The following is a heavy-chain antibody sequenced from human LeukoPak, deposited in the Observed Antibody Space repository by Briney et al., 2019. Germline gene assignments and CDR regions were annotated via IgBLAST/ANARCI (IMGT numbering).Heavy chain of an antibody. D-gene: IGHD3-3*01. CDR1: GGSISSGGYY. V-gene: IGHV4-31*03. J-gene: IGHJ5*02. CDR3: ARTYYDFWSGYYIPGVSENNWFDP. CDR2: IYYSGST. Sequence: SQTLSLTCTVSGGSISSGGYYWSWIRQHPGKGLEWIGYIYYSGSTYYNPSLKSRVTISVDTSKNQFSLKLSSVTAADTAVYYCARTYYDFWSGYYIPGVSENNWFDPWGQGTLVTVSS.